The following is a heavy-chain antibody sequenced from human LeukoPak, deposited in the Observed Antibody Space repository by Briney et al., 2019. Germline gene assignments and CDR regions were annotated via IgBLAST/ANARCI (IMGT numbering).Heavy chain of an antibody. V-gene: IGHV3-53*01. D-gene: IGHD6-19*01. J-gene: IGHJ4*02. CDR2: IYSGGST. CDR3: ARVSKALYSSGWRPFDY. CDR1: GFTVSSNY. Sequence: PGGSLRLSCAASGFTVSSNYMSWVRQAPGKGLGWVSVIYSGGSTYYADSVKGRFTISRDNSKNTLYLQMNSLRAEDTAVYYCARVSKALYSSGWRPFDYWGQGTLVTVSS.